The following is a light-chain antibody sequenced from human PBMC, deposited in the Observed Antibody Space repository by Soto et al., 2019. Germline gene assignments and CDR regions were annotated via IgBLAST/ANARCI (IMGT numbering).Light chain of an antibody. CDR3: QQSYSTPYT. CDR2: AAS. J-gene: IGKJ2*01. CDR1: QSISSY. Sequence: DIQMTQSPSSLCASVGDRVTITCPASQSISSYLNWYQQKPGKAPKLLIYAASSLQSGVPSRFSGSGSGTDFTLTISSLQSEDFATYYCQQSYSTPYTFGQGTKLEIK. V-gene: IGKV1-39*01.